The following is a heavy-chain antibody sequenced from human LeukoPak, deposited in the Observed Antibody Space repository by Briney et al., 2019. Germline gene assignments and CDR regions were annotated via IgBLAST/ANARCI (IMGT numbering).Heavy chain of an antibody. CDR2: ISAYNGNT. V-gene: IGHV1-18*01. CDR3: ARARGIRFLEWLPKYYYYYYMDV. CDR1: GYTFTSYG. Sequence: ASVKVSCKASGYTFTSYGISWVRQAPGQGPEWMGWISAYNGNTNYAQKLQGRVTMTTDTSTSTAYMELRSLRSDDTAVYYCARARGIRFLEWLPKYYYYYYMDVWGKGTTVTVSS. J-gene: IGHJ6*03. D-gene: IGHD3-3*01.